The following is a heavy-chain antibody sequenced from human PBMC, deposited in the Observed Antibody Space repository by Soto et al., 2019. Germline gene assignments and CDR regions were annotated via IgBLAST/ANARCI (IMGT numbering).Heavy chain of an antibody. V-gene: IGHV4-34*01. J-gene: IGHJ4*02. CDR1: GGSFSGYY. CDR2: INHSGST. CDR3: ARDKITGLFDY. D-gene: IGHD2-8*02. Sequence: QVQLQQWGAGLLKPSETLSLTCAVYGGSFSGYYWTWIRQPPGTGLEWIGEINHSGSTNYNPSLKSRVPISVDTSKNQFSLKLTSVTAADKAVYYCARDKITGLFDYWGQGTLVTVSS.